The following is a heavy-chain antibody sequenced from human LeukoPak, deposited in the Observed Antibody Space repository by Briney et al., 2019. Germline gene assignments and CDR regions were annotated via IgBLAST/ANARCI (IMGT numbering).Heavy chain of an antibody. CDR2: ISSSSSYI. CDR3: AREFHYYGSGSYFANWFDP. CDR1: GFTFSSYS. D-gene: IGHD3-10*01. V-gene: IGHV3-21*04. Sequence: GGSLRLSCAASGFTFSSYSMNWIRQAPGKGLEWVSSISSSSSYIYYADSVKGRFTISRDNAKNSLYLQMNSLRAEDTAVYYCAREFHYYGSGSYFANWFDPWGQGTLVTVSS. J-gene: IGHJ5*02.